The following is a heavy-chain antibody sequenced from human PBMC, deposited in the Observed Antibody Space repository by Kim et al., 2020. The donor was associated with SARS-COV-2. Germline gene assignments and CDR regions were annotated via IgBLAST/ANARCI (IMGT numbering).Heavy chain of an antibody. J-gene: IGHJ4*02. Sequence: GGSLRLSCAASGFTFSSYAMHWVRQAPGKGLEWVAVIPYDGSNKYYADSVKGRFTISRDNSKNTLYLQMNSLRAEYTAVYYCARERDSGSESYQGDQGGLDYWGEGTLVNVSS. V-gene: IGHV3-30*04. CDR2: IPYDGSNK. CDR1: GFTFSSYA. CDR3: ARERDSGSESYQGDQGGLDY. D-gene: IGHD1-26*01.